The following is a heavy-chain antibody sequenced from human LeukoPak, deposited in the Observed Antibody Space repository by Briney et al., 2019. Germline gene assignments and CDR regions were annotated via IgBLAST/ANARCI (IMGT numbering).Heavy chain of an antibody. CDR2: ISSSSSYI. V-gene: IGHV3-21*01. D-gene: IGHD5-18*01. Sequence: GGSLRLSCAASGFTFSSYSMNWVRQAPGKGVEWVSSISSSSSYIYYADSVKGRFTISRDNAKNSLYLQMNSLRAEDTAVYYCARDGFEVGSYGYDVDYWGQGTLVTVSS. CDR3: ARDGFEVGSYGYDVDY. CDR1: GFTFSSYS. J-gene: IGHJ4*02.